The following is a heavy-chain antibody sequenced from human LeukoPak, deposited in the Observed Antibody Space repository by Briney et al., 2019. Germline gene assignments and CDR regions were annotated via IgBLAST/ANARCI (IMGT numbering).Heavy chain of an antibody. CDR2: IYYSGNT. CDR1: GGSISSYY. V-gene: IGHV4-59*01. D-gene: IGHD3-22*01. Sequence: SETLSLTCTVSGGSISSYYWGWIRQPPGKGLEWIGYIYYSGNTKYNPSLKSRVTISLDTSKNQFSLKLSSVTAADTAVYYCARDARYYDSSGYYAFDIWGRGTMVTVSS. CDR3: ARDARYYDSSGYYAFDI. J-gene: IGHJ3*02.